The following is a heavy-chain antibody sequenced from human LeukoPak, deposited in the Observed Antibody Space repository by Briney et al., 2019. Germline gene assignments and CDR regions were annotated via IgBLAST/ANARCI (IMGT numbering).Heavy chain of an antibody. CDR3: ARAIAGGYFDR. J-gene: IGHJ4*01. D-gene: IGHD6-13*01. V-gene: IGHV4-59*01. Sequence: SETLSLTCGVSGGSINSYYWSWIRQPPGEGLEWIGYIYYSGCTNCNPSLMSRVTISVDTSKNQFSLKLTSVTAADTAVYYCARAIAGGYFDRWGQGTLVTVSS. CDR2: IYYSGCT. CDR1: GGSINSYY.